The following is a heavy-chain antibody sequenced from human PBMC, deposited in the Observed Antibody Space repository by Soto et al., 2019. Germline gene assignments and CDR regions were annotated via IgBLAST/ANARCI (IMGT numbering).Heavy chain of an antibody. V-gene: IGHV3-30-3*01. D-gene: IGHD3-22*01. Sequence: SLRLSCAASGFTFSSYAMHWVRQAPGKGLEWVAVISYDGSNKYYADSVKSRFTISRDNYKNTLYLQMNSLRAEDTAVYYCARVNYDSSGYYYESLYYFDYWGQGTLVTVSS. CDR3: ARVNYDSSGYYYESLYYFDY. J-gene: IGHJ4*02. CDR1: GFTFSSYA. CDR2: ISYDGSNK.